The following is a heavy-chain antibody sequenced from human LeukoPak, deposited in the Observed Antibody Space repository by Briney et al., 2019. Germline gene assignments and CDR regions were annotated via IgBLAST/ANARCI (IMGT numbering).Heavy chain of an antibody. Sequence: GRSLRLSCAASGFTFSSYGMHWARQAPGKGLEWVAVIWYDGSNKYYADSVKGRFTISRDNSKNTLYLQMNSLRAEDTAVYYCARGYYGDYLGAFDIWAKGQWSPSIQ. CDR1: GFTFSSYG. D-gene: IGHD4-17*01. CDR2: IWYDGSNK. V-gene: IGHV3-33*01. CDR3: ARGYYGDYLGAFDI. J-gene: IGHJ3*02.